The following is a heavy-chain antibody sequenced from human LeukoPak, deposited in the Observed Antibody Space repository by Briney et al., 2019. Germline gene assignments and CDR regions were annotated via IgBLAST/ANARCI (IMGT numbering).Heavy chain of an antibody. Sequence: PGAPLRLSCAASGFTFSSYAMSWVRQAPGKGLEWVSAISGSGGSTYYADSVKGRFTISRDNSKNTLYLQLDSLRAEDTAVYYCAKGGHDFNPFYWWGQGTLVTVSS. V-gene: IGHV3-23*01. CDR2: ISGSGGST. CDR3: AKGGHDFNPFYW. D-gene: IGHD2-21*02. CDR1: GFTFSSYA. J-gene: IGHJ4*02.